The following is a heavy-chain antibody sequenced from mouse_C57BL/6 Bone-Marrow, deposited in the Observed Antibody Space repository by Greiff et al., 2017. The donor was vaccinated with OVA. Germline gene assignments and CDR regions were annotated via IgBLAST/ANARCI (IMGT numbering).Heavy chain of an antibody. CDR3: ARAYFGSSFYSLAY. D-gene: IGHD1-1*01. CDR2: IDPANGNT. Sequence: VQLQQSVAELVRPGASVKLSCTASGFNIKNTYMHWVKQRPEQGLEWIGRIDPANGNTKYAEKFKGKATMTADTSSNTAYLQLSSLSSEDTLVYCCARAYFGSSFYSLAYWGQGTSVTVSS. CDR1: GFNIKNTY. V-gene: IGHV14-3*01. J-gene: IGHJ4*01.